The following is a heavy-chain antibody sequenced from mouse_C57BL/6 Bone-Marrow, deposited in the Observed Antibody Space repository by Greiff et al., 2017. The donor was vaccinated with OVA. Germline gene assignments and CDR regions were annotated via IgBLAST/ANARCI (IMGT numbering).Heavy chain of an antibody. Sequence: EVMLVESGGGLVKPGGSLKLSCAASGFTFSDYGMHWVRQAPEKGLEWVAYISSGSSTIYYADTVKGRFTISRDNAKNTLFLQMTSLRSEDTAMYYCARNYYYGSSPYYFDCWGQGTTLTVSS. D-gene: IGHD1-1*01. CDR1: GFTFSDYG. CDR3: ARNYYYGSSPYYFDC. V-gene: IGHV5-17*01. CDR2: ISSGSSTI. J-gene: IGHJ2*01.